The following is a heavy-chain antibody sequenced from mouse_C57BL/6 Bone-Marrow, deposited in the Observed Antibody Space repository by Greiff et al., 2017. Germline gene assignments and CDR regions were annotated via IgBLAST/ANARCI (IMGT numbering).Heavy chain of an antibody. V-gene: IGHV1-81*01. J-gene: IGHJ1*03. CDR3: ARWGAIDGYWYFDV. CDR1: GYTFTSYG. Sequence: QVHVKQSGAELARPGASVKLSCKASGYTFTSYGISWVKQRTGQGLEWIGEIYPRSGNTYYNEKFKGKATLTADKSSSTAYMELRSLTSEDSAVYFCARWGAIDGYWYFDVWGTGTTVTVSS. D-gene: IGHD3-1*01. CDR2: IYPRSGNT.